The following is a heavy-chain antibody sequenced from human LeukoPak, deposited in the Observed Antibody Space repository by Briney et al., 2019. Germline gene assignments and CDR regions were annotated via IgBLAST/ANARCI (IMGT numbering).Heavy chain of an antibody. CDR2: IKSKTDGGTT. CDR1: GFTFNNAW. Sequence: GGSLRLSCAASGFTFNNAWMTWVRQAPGKGLEWVGHIKSKTDGGTTDYAAPVKGRFTISGDDSKNTLYLQMNSLKTEDTAVYYCTTTPIGYCSSTSCYAFDYWGQGTLVTVSS. CDR3: TTTPIGYCSSTSCYAFDY. J-gene: IGHJ4*02. D-gene: IGHD2-2*01. V-gene: IGHV3-15*07.